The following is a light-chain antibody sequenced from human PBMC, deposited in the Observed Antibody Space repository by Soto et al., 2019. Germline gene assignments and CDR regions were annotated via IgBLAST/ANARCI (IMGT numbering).Light chain of an antibody. Sequence: QPVLTQPPSASGTPGQRVTISCSGSSSNIGSNIVNWYQQFPGTAPKLLIYSNNQRPSGVPDRFSGSQSGTSASLAISGLQSEDEADYYCAAWDDRLNGFYVFGTGTKLTVL. CDR3: AAWDDRLNGFYV. J-gene: IGLJ1*01. V-gene: IGLV1-44*01. CDR2: SNN. CDR1: SSNIGSNI.